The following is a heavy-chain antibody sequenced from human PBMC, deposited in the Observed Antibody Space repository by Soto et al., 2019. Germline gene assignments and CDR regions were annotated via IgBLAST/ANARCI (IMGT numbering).Heavy chain of an antibody. CDR1: GGSISSYY. D-gene: IGHD3-10*01. CDR2: IYYSGST. Sequence: SETLSLTCTVSGGSISSYYWSWIRQPPGKGLGWIGYIYYSGSTNYNPSLKSRVTISVDTSKNPFSLQLNSMTAADTAVYYCARHNYGSGSTYFDYWGQGTLVTVSX. J-gene: IGHJ4*02. V-gene: IGHV4-59*08. CDR3: ARHNYGSGSTYFDY.